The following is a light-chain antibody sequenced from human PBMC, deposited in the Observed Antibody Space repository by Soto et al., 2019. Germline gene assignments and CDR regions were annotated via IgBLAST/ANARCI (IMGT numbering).Light chain of an antibody. Sequence: QTVVTQPPSASGTPGQRVTIACSGSSSNIGRNTVHWYQQLPGTTPKLLIYSNDQRPSGVPDRFSGSKSGSSASLAISGLQSEDEAHYYCAAWDDSLNGVVFGGGTKVTVL. V-gene: IGLV1-44*01. CDR3: AAWDDSLNGVV. J-gene: IGLJ2*01. CDR1: SSNIGRNT. CDR2: SND.